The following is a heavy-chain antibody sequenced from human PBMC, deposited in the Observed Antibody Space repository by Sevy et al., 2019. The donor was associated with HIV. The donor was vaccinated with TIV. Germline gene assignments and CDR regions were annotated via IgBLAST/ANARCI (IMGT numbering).Heavy chain of an antibody. Sequence: GGSLRLSCAASGFTFSDHYMDWVRQAPGKGLQWIGRSRNKANSYTTEYAASVKGRFTISRDESTNSLYLQMNSLKSEDTAIYYCTRALIVVAGFFRYYHGMDVWGQGTTVTVSS. J-gene: IGHJ6*02. CDR1: GFTFSDHY. V-gene: IGHV3-72*01. CDR2: SRNKANSYTT. D-gene: IGHD6-19*01. CDR3: TRALIVVAGFFRYYHGMDV.